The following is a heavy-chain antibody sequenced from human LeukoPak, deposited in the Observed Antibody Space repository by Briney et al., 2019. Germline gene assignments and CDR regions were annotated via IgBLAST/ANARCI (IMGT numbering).Heavy chain of an antibody. CDR3: ARGGLLQKYNCFDP. Sequence: ASVKVSCKAFGYTFTNYYMQWVRQAPGQGLEWIGIINPSPGSTTYAQKFQGRVTMTRDTSTSTVYMELSSLRSEDTAVYYCARGGLLQKYNCFDPWGQGTLVTVSS. J-gene: IGHJ5*02. CDR2: INPSPGST. V-gene: IGHV1-46*01. D-gene: IGHD3-10*01. CDR1: GYTFTNYY.